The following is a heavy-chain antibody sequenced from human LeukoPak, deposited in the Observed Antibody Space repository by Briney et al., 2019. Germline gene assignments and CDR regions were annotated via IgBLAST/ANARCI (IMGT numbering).Heavy chain of an antibody. CDR3: ARESRMRYYDSSGSIDY. CDR1: GGSISSGGYY. D-gene: IGHD3-22*01. CDR2: IYYSGST. Sequence: PSQTLSLTCTVSGGSISSGGYYWRWIRQHPGKGLEWIGYIYYSGSTYYNPSLKSRVTISVDTSKNQFSLKLSSVTAADTAVYYCARESRMRYYDSSGSIDYWGQGTLVTVSS. J-gene: IGHJ4*02. V-gene: IGHV4-31*03.